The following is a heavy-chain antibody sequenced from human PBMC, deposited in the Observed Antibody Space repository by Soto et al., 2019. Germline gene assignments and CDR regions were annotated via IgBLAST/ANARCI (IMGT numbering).Heavy chain of an antibody. J-gene: IGHJ5*02. Sequence: GESLEISCKASGYNFATYWIAWVRQMPGKGLEYMGIIYPGDSDARYSPSFQGQVTFSADKSISTAYLQWSSLTASDTAIYYCARHGFYGDYASNYFDPWGQGTLVTVSS. V-gene: IGHV5-51*01. CDR3: ARHGFYGDYASNYFDP. CDR2: IYPGDSDA. CDR1: GYNFATYW. D-gene: IGHD4-17*01.